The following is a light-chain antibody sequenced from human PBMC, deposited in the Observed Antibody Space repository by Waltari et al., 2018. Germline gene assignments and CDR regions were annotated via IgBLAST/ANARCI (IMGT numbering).Light chain of an antibody. J-gene: IGKJ1*01. CDR1: QTLLNTDGNAY. V-gene: IGKV2-30*01. CDR2: QVS. Sequence: DLVMTQSPVTLAGTLGQSASISCTSSQTLLNTDGNAYLNWFHPRPGQSPRRLIYQVSKRASGVPDRFRGSVSHTDFALTITRVEAEDVGVYFCMQGVLPWTFGQGTRVEIK. CDR3: MQGVLPWT.